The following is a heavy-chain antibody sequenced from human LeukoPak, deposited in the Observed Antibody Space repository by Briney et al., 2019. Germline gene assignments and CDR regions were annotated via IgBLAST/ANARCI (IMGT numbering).Heavy chain of an antibody. J-gene: IGHJ6*03. CDR2: ISYDGSNK. V-gene: IGHV3-30*03. CDR3: ARDTPLVQYYYYYRDV. D-gene: IGHD6-13*01. Sequence: GGSLRLSCAASGFTFSRYGMHWVRQAPGKGLEWVAIISYDGSNKYYADSVRGRFTISRDNSKNTLSLQMNSLRIEDTAVYYCARDTPLVQYYYYYRDVWGKGTTVTVSS. CDR1: GFTFSRYG.